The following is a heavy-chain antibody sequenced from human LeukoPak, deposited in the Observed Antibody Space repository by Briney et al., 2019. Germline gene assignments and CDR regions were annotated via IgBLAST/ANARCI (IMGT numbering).Heavy chain of an antibody. CDR3: AKGVRGAQHFDF. J-gene: IGHJ4*02. CDR2: VSTGGADT. V-gene: IGHV3-23*01. CDR1: GFTFSSHA. Sequence: GGSLRLSCAASGFTFSSHAMSWVRQAPGKGLEWVATVSTGGADTYYADSVKGRFTISRDNSKNTVYLQMNSLRAGDTAVYYCAKGVRGAQHFDFWGQGTPVTVSS. D-gene: IGHD3-10*01.